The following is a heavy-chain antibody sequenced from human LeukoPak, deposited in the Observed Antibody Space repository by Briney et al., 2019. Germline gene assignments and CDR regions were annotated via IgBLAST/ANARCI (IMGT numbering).Heavy chain of an antibody. CDR1: GGSISSGSYY. Sequence: PSETLSLTCTVSGGSISSGSYYWSWIRQPAGKGLEWIGRIYTSGSTNYNPSLKSRVTISVDTSKNQFSLKLSSVTAADTAVYYCARGRRWLRSHYYFDYWGQGTLVTVSS. CDR3: ARGRRWLRSHYYFDY. CDR2: IYTSGST. D-gene: IGHD5-12*01. J-gene: IGHJ4*02. V-gene: IGHV4-61*02.